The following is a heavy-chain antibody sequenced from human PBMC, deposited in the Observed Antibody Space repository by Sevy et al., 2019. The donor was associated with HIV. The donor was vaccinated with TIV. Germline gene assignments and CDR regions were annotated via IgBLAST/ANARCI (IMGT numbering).Heavy chain of an antibody. V-gene: IGHV1-18*01. CDR2: ISAYNGNT. CDR3: ARVLMYSSSSRPNYYYYGMDV. J-gene: IGHJ6*02. D-gene: IGHD6-6*01. Sequence: ASVKVSCKASGYTFTSYGISWVRQAPGQGLEWMGWISAYNGNTNYAQTLQGRVTMTTDTSTSTAYMELRSLRPDDTAVYYCARVLMYSSSSRPNYYYYGMDVWGQGTTVTVSS. CDR1: GYTFTSYG.